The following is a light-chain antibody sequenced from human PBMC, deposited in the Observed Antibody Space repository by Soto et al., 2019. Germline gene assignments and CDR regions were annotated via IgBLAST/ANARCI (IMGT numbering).Light chain of an antibody. J-gene: IGKJ1*01. CDR1: QSVSNNY. CDR2: GAS. CDR3: QQYDSWT. Sequence: EIVMTQSPATLSVSPGERATLSCRASQSVSNNYLAWYQQKPGQAPRLLIDGASSRATGVPDRFSGSGSGTDFTLTISRLEPEDFAVYYCQQYDSWTFGQGTKVDIK. V-gene: IGKV3-20*01.